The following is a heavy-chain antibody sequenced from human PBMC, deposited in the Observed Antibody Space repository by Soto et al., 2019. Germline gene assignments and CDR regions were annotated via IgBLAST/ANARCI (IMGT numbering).Heavy chain of an antibody. CDR2: IIPIFGTA. CDR1: GAPFAANA. CDR3: APYCTNGVCYSANWFDP. Sequence: QVQLVQSGAEVKKPGPPGKVSAKAFGAPFAANAFSGVRRPPGKGLEGLGGIIPIFGTATYAQKSQGRVTITADESTSTAYMELSSLRSEDTAVYYCAPYCTNGVCYSANWFDPWGQGTLVTVSS. J-gene: IGHJ5*02. D-gene: IGHD2-8*01. V-gene: IGHV1-69*12.